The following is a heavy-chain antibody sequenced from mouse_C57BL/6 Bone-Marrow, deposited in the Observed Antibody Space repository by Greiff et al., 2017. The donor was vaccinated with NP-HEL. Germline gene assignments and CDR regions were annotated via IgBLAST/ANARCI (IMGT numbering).Heavy chain of an antibody. CDR1: GFTFSSYG. V-gene: IGHV5-6*01. CDR3: ARGDIRDGYYVDAMDY. Sequence: EVHLVESGGDLVKPGGSPKLSCAASGFTFSSYGMSWVRQTPDKGLEWVGTISSGGSYTYYPDSVKGRFTISRDNAKDTLDLQMSSLKSEDTAMYYCARGDIRDGYYVDAMDYWGQGTSVTVSS. J-gene: IGHJ4*01. CDR2: ISSGGSYT. D-gene: IGHD2-3*01.